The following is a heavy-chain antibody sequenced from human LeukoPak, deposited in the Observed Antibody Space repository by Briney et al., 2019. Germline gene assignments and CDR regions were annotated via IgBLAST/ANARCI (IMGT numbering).Heavy chain of an antibody. Sequence: GASVKVSCKASGYTFTSYYMHWVRQAPGQGLGWMGIINPSGGSTSYAQKFQGRVTMTRDTSTSTVYMELSSLRSEDTAVYYCARDKDYYDSSDYYYIDYWGQGTLVTVSS. D-gene: IGHD3-22*01. CDR2: INPSGGST. V-gene: IGHV1-46*01. J-gene: IGHJ4*02. CDR1: GYTFTSYY. CDR3: ARDKDYYDSSDYYYIDY.